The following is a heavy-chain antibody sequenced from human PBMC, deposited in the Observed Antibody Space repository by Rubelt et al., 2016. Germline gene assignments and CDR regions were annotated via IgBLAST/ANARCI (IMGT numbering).Heavy chain of an antibody. D-gene: IGHD3-10*01. CDR2: INHSGST. V-gene: IGHV4-34*01. J-gene: IGHJ5*02. Sequence: QVQLQQWGAGLLKPSETLSLTCAVYGGSFSGYYWSWIRQPPGKGLEWIGGINHSGSTNYNPSLKSRVTISVDTSKNQCSLKLSSVTAADTAVYYCARGRSKWLRFGEPHNWFDPWGQGTLVTVSS. CDR1: GGSFSGYY. CDR3: ARGRSKWLRFGEPHNWFDP.